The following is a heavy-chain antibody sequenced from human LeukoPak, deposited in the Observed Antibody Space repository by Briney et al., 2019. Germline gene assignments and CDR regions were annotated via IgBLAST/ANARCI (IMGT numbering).Heavy chain of an antibody. D-gene: IGHD6-19*01. CDR2: ISGSGGST. Sequence: PGGSLRLSCAASGFTFSSYAMSWVRQAPGKGLEWVSSISGSGGSTYYADSVKGRFTISRDNSKNTLYLQMNSLRAEDTAVYYCARDDVNGWYDGLDYWGQGTLVTVSS. J-gene: IGHJ4*02. CDR3: ARDDVNGWYDGLDY. CDR1: GFTFSSYA. V-gene: IGHV3-23*01.